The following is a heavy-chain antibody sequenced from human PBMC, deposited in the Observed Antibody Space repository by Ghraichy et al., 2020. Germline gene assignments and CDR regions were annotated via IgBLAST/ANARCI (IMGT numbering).Heavy chain of an antibody. D-gene: IGHD1-26*01. CDR2: MNPNSGNT. V-gene: IGHV1-8*01. Sequence: ASVKVSCKASGYTFTSYDINWVRQATGQGLEWMGWMNPNSGNTGSAQKFQGRVTMTRNTSISTAYMELSSLRSEDTAVYYCARGDGLVGTTNYFYGMDVWGPGPTVTVSS. CDR1: GYTFTSYD. J-gene: IGHJ6*02. CDR3: ARGDGLVGTTNYFYGMDV.